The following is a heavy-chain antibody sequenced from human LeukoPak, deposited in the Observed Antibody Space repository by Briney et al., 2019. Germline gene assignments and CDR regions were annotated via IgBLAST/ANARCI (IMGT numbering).Heavy chain of an antibody. CDR3: ARCLWNGYFNYYLDV. D-gene: IGHD3-3*01. V-gene: IGHV4-31*03. CDR2: IYYSGST. Sequence: PSETLSLTCTVSGGSVSSGGYYWSRIRQLPGKGLEWIGYIYYSGSTYYNPSLKSRVTISQATSKKHFSLRLSSVTAADTAVYYCARCLWNGYFNYYLDVWGKGTTVTVSS. J-gene: IGHJ6*03. CDR1: GGSVSSGGYY.